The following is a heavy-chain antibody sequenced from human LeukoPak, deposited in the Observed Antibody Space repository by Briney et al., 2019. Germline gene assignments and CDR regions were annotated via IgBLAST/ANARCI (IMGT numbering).Heavy chain of an antibody. D-gene: IGHD3-22*01. J-gene: IGHJ4*02. Sequence: ASVKVSCKASGGTISSYAISWVRQAPGQGLEWMGGIIPIFGTANYAQKFQGRVTITADESTSTAYMELSSLRSEDTAVYYCARDRIDYYDSSVGRYFDYWGQGTLVTVSS. CDR1: GGTISSYA. CDR2: IIPIFGTA. V-gene: IGHV1-69*13. CDR3: ARDRIDYYDSSVGRYFDY.